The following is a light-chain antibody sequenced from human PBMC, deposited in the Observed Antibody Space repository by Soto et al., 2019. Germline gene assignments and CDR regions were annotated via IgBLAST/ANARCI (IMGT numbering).Light chain of an antibody. V-gene: IGKV3-15*01. Sequence: IVFTHSRAILSVSPGERATLSCRASQSISRSLAWYHQKPGQAPRLLISDASTRATGIPARFSGSGSGTEFTLTISSLQSEDFALYYCHQSNSWPPGTFGQGTKV. CDR3: HQSNSWPPGT. CDR2: DAS. J-gene: IGKJ2*01. CDR1: QSISRS.